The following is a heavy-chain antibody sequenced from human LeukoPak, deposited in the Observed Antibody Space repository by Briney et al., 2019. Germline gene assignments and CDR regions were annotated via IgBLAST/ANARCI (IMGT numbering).Heavy chain of an antibody. CDR3: ARDHGLASAWFDP. CDR1: GDSMNSYF. CDR2: ISTSENT. V-gene: IGHV4-4*07. Sequence: SETLSLTCTVSGDSMNSYFWTWIRQPAGKGLEWIGRISTSENTNYNPSLKSRVTMSIDTSKSQFSLKLSSVTAADTAVYYCARDHGLASAWFDPWGQGTLVTVSS. D-gene: IGHD6-13*01. J-gene: IGHJ5*02.